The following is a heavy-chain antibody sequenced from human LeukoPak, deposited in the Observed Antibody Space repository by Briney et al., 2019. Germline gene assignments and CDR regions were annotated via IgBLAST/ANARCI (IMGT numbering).Heavy chain of an antibody. CDR3: ARESGYSYGYGPDYYYYGMDV. Sequence: SETLSLTCTVSGGSISSYYWSWIRQPPGKGLEWIGYIYYSGITNYNPSLKSRVTISVDTSKNQFSLKLSSVTAADTAVYYCARESGYSYGYGPDYYYYGMDVWGQGTTVTVSS. CDR2: IYYSGIT. CDR1: GGSISSYY. D-gene: IGHD5-18*01. J-gene: IGHJ6*02. V-gene: IGHV4-59*01.